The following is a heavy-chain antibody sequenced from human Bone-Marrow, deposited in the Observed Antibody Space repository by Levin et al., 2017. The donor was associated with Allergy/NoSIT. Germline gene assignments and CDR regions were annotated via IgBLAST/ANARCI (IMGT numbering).Heavy chain of an antibody. Sequence: GGSLRLSCAASGFAFFSYSMNWVRQAPGKGLEWVAYTSSSGGTTYYAESVKGRFTISRDNDKNSVFLEMSDLRVEDTAVYYCTRSPVGYNYGYSFDYWGQGTLVTVSS. D-gene: IGHD5-18*01. V-gene: IGHV3-48*01. J-gene: IGHJ4*02. CDR3: TRSPVGYNYGYSFDY. CDR2: TSSSGGTT. CDR1: GFAFFSYS.